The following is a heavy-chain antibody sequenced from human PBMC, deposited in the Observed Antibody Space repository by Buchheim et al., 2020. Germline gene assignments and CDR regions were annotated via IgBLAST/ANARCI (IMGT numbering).Heavy chain of an antibody. CDR3: ARLIAVAGTGWFDP. D-gene: IGHD6-19*01. J-gene: IGHJ5*02. Sequence: QVQLQESGPGLVKPSETLSLTCTVSGGSISSYYWSWIRQPPGKGLEWIGYIYYSGSTNYNPSLKSRVTISVHTSKNQFSLTLSSVTAADTAVYYCARLIAVAGTGWFDPWGQGTL. V-gene: IGHV4-59*01. CDR1: GGSISSYY. CDR2: IYYSGST.